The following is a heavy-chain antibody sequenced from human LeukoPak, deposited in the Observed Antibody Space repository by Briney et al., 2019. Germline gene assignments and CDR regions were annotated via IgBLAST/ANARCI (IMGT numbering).Heavy chain of an antibody. CDR1: GGSISSSSYY. V-gene: IGHV4-39*01. D-gene: IGHD4-17*01. Sequence: SETLSLTCTVSGGSISSSSYYWGWLRQPPGKGLEWIGSIYYSGSTYYNPSLKSRVTISVDTSKNQFSLRLSSVTAADTAVYYCASPGRDYGDLPFDYWGQGTLVTVSS. J-gene: IGHJ4*02. CDR2: IYYSGST. CDR3: ASPGRDYGDLPFDY.